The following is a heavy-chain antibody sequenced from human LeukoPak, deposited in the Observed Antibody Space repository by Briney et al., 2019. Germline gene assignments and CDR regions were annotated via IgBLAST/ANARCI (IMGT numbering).Heavy chain of an antibody. CDR1: GGSISSYY. Sequence: PSETLSLTCPVSGGSISSYYWSWIRQPPGKGLEWIGYIYYSGSTNYNPSLKCRVTISVDTSKNQFSLKLSSVTAADTAVYYCARDRFYYYGMDVWGKGTTVTVSS. V-gene: IGHV4-59*01. J-gene: IGHJ6*04. CDR2: IYYSGST. CDR3: ARDRFYYYGMDV.